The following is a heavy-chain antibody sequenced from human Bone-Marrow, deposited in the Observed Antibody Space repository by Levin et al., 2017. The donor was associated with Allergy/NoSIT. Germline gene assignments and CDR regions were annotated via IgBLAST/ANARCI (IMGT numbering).Heavy chain of an antibody. CDR2: YYYSGST. CDR1: GGSISSSSYY. V-gene: IGHV4-39*01. D-gene: IGHD3-22*01. Sequence: SETLSLTCTVSGGSISSSSYYWGWIRQPPGEGLEWIGSYYYSGSTYYNPSLKSRVTISVDTSKNQFSLNLSSVTDADTAVYFCARRDSSGSYSTPHYFDYWGQGTLVTVSS. J-gene: IGHJ4*02. CDR3: ARRDSSGSYSTPHYFDY.